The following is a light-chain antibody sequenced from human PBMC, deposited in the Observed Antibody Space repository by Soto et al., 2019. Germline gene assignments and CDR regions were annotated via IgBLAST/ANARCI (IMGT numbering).Light chain of an antibody. CDR2: AAS. Sequence: DIQMTQSPSSVSASVGDRVTITCRASQDISTWLAWYQQKPGKAPKLLIYAASSLFSGVPSRFSGSGSGTDFTLTISSLQPEDFATYYCQQADSLPHDTFGQGTRL. J-gene: IGKJ5*01. CDR3: QQADSLPHDT. V-gene: IGKV1-12*01. CDR1: QDISTW.